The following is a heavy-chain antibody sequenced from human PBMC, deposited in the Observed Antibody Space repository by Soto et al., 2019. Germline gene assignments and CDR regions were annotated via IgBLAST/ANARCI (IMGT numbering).Heavy chain of an antibody. J-gene: IGHJ4*02. CDR3: TITPCQQRPYFEY. Sequence: QVQLVESGGGVVQPGRSLRLSCTASGFAFNRFSVHWVRQAPGKGLDWVAVISFDGRNKFYVDSVKGRFTISRDDSRNTVFFDLDILRPEDTAVYYCTITPCQQRPYFEYWGQGTVVTVSS. D-gene: IGHD6-25*01. CDR2: ISFDGRNK. V-gene: IGHV3-30*04. CDR1: GFAFNRFS.